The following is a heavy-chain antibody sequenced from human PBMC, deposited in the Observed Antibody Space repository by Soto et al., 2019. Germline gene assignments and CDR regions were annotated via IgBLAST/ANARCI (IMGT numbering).Heavy chain of an antibody. CDR2: IRSKAYGGTT. CDR3: TRASITMVRGVIDGYFDY. Sequence: GGSLRLSCTASGFTFGDYAMSWFRQAPGKGLEWVGFIRSKAYGGTTEYAASVKGRFTISRDDSKSIAYLQMNSLKTEDAAVYYCTRASITMVRGVIDGYFDYWGQGT. V-gene: IGHV3-49*03. J-gene: IGHJ4*02. D-gene: IGHD3-10*01. CDR1: GFTFGDYA.